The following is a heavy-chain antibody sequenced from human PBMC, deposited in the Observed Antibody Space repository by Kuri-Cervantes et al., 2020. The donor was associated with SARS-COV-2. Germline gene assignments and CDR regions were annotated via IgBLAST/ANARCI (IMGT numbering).Heavy chain of an antibody. CDR3: AREDYDFWSGYSDY. D-gene: IGHD3-3*01. CDR2: ISAYNGNT. Sequence: ASVKVSCKASGYTFTSYGISWVRQAPGQGLEWMGWISAYNGNTNYAQKFQGRVTMTTDTSTSTAYMELRSLRSDDTAVYYCAREDYDFWSGYSDYWGQGTLVTVSS. V-gene: IGHV1-18*01. J-gene: IGHJ4*02. CDR1: GYTFTSYG.